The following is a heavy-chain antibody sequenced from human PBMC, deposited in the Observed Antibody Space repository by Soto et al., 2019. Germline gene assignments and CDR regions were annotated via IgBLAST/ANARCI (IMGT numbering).Heavy chain of an antibody. CDR1: GLTFNIYW. Sequence: GGSLRLSCADSGLTFNIYWMSWVRQAPGKGLEWVANIKEDGSEKYYVDSVKGRFTISRDNAKRSLYLQMNSLRAEDTAVYYCARAFETYYYDSSGYYSHYYYGLDVWGQGTTVTVS. J-gene: IGHJ6*02. D-gene: IGHD3-22*01. V-gene: IGHV3-7*04. CDR2: IKEDGSEK. CDR3: ARAFETYYYDSSGYYSHYYYGLDV.